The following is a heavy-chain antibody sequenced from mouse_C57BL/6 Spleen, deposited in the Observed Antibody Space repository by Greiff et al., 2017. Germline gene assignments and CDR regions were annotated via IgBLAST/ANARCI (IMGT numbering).Heavy chain of an antibody. CDR1: GYAFSSSW. V-gene: IGHV1-82*01. CDR2: IYPGDGVT. D-gene: IGHD1-1*01. CDR3: ARFGSSSYYFDY. J-gene: IGHJ2*01. Sequence: QVQLQQSGPELVKPGASVKISCKASGYAFSSSWMNWVKQRPGKGLEWIGRIYPGDGVTNYNGKFKGKATLTADKSSSTAYMQLSSLTSEDSAVYFCARFGSSSYYFDYWGQGTTLTVSS.